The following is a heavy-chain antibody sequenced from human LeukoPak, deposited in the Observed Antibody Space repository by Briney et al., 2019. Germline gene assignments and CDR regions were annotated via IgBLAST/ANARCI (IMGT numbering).Heavy chain of an antibody. V-gene: IGHV3-21*01. J-gene: IGHJ4*02. Sequence: GGSLRLSCAASGFTFSSYSMNWVRQAPGKGLEWVSSISSSSSYIYYADSVKGRFTISRDNAKNSLYLQMNSLRAEDTAVYYCARSGDGYSYGTFDYWGQGTLVTVSS. CDR1: GFTFSSYS. CDR3: ARSGDGYSYGTFDY. CDR2: ISSSSSYI. D-gene: IGHD5-18*01.